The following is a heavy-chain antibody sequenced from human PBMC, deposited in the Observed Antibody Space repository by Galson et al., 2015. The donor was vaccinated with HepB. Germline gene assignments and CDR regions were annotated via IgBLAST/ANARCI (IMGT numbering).Heavy chain of an antibody. D-gene: IGHD3-3*01. CDR2: ISNTASNI. CDR1: GFTFSSYS. J-gene: IGHJ5*02. V-gene: IGHV3-48*03. Sequence: SLRLSCAASGFTFSSYSMSWVRQAPGKGLEWVSYISNTASNIYYADSVKGRFTMSRDNANSSVDLQMNNLRAEDTAVYYCARVPRFLKWLNGDWFDPWGQGTLVTVSS. CDR3: ARVPRFLKWLNGDWFDP.